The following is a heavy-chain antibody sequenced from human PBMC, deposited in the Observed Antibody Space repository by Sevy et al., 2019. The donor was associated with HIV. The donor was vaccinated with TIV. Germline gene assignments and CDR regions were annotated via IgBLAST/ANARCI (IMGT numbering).Heavy chain of an antibody. Sequence: GGSLRLSCAASGFTFSSYAMHWVRQAPGKGLEWVAVISYDGSNKYYADSGKGRFTISRDNSKNTLYLQMNSLRAEDTAVYYCARDREGVFGELLGVVYYYYGMDVWGQGTTVTVSS. V-gene: IGHV3-30-3*01. D-gene: IGHD3-10*01. CDR2: ISYDGSNK. CDR1: GFTFSSYA. CDR3: ARDREGVFGELLGVVYYYYGMDV. J-gene: IGHJ6*02.